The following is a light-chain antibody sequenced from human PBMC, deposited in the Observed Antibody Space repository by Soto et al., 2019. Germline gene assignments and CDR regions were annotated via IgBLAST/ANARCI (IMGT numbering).Light chain of an antibody. CDR3: RSYSGSNNLGV. V-gene: IGLV2-8*01. Sequence: HSALTQPPSASGSPGQSVTISCTGTSSDVGGYNYVSWYQQHPGRAPKLMIYEVSKRPSGVPDRFSGSKSGNTASLTVSGLQAGGEAYYFRRSYSGSNNLGVFGTGTKLTVL. CDR1: SSDVGGYNY. J-gene: IGLJ1*01. CDR2: EVS.